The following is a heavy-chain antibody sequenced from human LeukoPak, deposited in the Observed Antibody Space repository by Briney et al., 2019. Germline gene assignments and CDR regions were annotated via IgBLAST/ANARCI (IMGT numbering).Heavy chain of an antibody. J-gene: IGHJ4*02. CDR3: ARSYYYDSSHTVDY. CDR2: ISSSGTFI. CDR1: GFTLSSYS. Sequence: GGSLRLSCAASGFTLSSYSMNWVRQAPGKGLEWVSSISSSGTFIYYTDSVKGRFTISRDNAKNSLYLQMNSLRAEDTAVYYCARSYYYDSSHTVDYWGQGTLVTVSS. D-gene: IGHD3-22*01. V-gene: IGHV3-21*01.